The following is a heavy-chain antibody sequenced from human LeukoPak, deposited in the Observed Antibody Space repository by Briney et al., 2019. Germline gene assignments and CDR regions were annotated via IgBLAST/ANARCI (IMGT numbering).Heavy chain of an antibody. CDR3: ARDERLYYDSSGYHASLYYGMDV. CDR2: ISSSSSYI. J-gene: IGHJ6*02. V-gene: IGHV3-21*01. Sequence: GGSLRLSCATAGFTFSSYSMNWVRQAPGKGLEWVSSISSSSSYIYYADSVKGRFTISRDNAKNSLYLQMNGLRAEDTAVYYCARDERLYYDSSGYHASLYYGMDVWGQGTTVTVSS. D-gene: IGHD3-22*01. CDR1: GFTFSSYS.